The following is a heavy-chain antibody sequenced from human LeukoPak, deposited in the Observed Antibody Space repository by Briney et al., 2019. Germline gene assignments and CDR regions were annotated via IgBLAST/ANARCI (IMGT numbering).Heavy chain of an antibody. CDR2: IYGDGRT. CDR3: ARGRGLGVVSPYFDY. J-gene: IGHJ4*02. V-gene: IGHV3-53*01. CDR1: GFTVSNNY. D-gene: IGHD3-3*01. Sequence: GGSLRLSCVASGFTVSNNYIIWVRQAPGNGLERVSVIYGDGRTSHSASVRGRFTISRDNSKNIVSLQMNNLRAEDTAVYYCARGRGLGVVSPYFDYWGQGTLVTVSS.